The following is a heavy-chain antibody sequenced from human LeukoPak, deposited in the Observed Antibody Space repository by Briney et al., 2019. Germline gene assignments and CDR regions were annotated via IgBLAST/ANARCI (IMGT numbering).Heavy chain of an antibody. J-gene: IGHJ4*02. CDR2: INHSGST. Sequence: SETLSLTCTVSGGSISSSSYYWGWIRQPPGKGLEWIGEINHSGSTNYNPSLKSRVTISVDTSKNQFSLKLSSVTAADTAVYYCARRSGWLLWGQGTLVTVSS. V-gene: IGHV4-39*07. D-gene: IGHD6-19*01. CDR1: GGSISSSSYY. CDR3: ARRSGWLL.